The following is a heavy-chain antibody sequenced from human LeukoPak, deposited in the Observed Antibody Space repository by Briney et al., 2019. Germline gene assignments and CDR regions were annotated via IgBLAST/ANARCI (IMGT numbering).Heavy chain of an antibody. J-gene: IGHJ4*02. CDR1: GYTFTSYG. CDR2: ISAYNGNT. V-gene: IGHV1-18*01. CDR3: ARGVGGRITMIVVVINTCYFDY. Sequence: GASVKVSCKASGYTFTSYGISWVRQAPGQGLEWMGWISAYNGNTNYAQKFQGRVTITRNTSISTAYMELSSLRSEDTAVYYCARGVGGRITMIVVVINTCYFDYWGQGTLVTVSS. D-gene: IGHD3-22*01.